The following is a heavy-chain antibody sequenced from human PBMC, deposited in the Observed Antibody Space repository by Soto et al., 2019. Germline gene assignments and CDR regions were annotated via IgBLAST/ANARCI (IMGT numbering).Heavy chain of an antibody. CDR2: MYPGDSDT. J-gene: IGHJ3*02. Sequence: GESLKISCKGSGYTFINYWIDWVRQMPGKGLEWMGIMYPGDSDTGYSPSFQGQVTISVDKSITTAYLQWSSLNASDTAMYYCGRRRDGGSYNPFDIWGQGIMVTV. D-gene: IGHD1-26*01. V-gene: IGHV5-51*01. CDR1: GYTFINYW. CDR3: GRRRDGGSYNPFDI.